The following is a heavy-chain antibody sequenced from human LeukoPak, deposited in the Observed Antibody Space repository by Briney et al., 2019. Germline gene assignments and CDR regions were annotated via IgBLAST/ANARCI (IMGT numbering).Heavy chain of an antibody. D-gene: IGHD1-26*01. CDR1: GFSFRDDY. CDR2: ISATGKNI. J-gene: IGHJ6*03. V-gene: IGHV3-11*04. CDR3: AKEGGVYSTPYYMDV. Sequence: PGGSLRLSCAASGFSFRDDYMSWIRQIPGKGLECLSYISATGKNIYYADSVKGRFTISRDNAKNSLYLQMNSLRAEDTAVYYCAKEGGVYSTPYYMDVWGKGTTVTVSS.